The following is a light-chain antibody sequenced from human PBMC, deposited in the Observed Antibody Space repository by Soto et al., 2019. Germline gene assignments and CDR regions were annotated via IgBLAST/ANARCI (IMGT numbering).Light chain of an antibody. CDR1: SSNIGSNT. V-gene: IGLV1-44*01. Sequence: QSVLTQPPSASGTPGQRVTISCSGSSSNIGSNTVSWYQQLPGTAPKLLIYNNSQRPSGVPDRFSGSKSGTSAPLAISGLQSEDETDYYCAAWDDRLNGFYVFGTGTKVTVL. CDR2: NNS. CDR3: AAWDDRLNGFYV. J-gene: IGLJ1*01.